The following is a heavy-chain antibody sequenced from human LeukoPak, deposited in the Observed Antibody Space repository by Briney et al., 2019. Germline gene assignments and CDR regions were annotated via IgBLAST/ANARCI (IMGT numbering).Heavy chain of an antibody. CDR1: GFTFSSYG. D-gene: IGHD6-19*01. CDR3: AKRMGYSSGWYEGGGYYFDY. J-gene: IGHJ4*02. Sequence: GGSLRLSCAASGFTFSSYGMHWFRQAPGKGLEWVAFIRYVGSNKYYADSVKGRFTISRDNSKNTLYLQMNSLRAEDTAVYYCAKRMGYSSGWYEGGGYYFDYWGQGTLVTVSS. V-gene: IGHV3-30*02. CDR2: IRYVGSNK.